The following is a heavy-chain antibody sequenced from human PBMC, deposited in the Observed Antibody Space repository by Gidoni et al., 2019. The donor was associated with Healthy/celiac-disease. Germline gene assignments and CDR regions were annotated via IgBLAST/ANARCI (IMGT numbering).Heavy chain of an antibody. CDR2: IDWDDDK. Sequence: QVTLRESGPALVKPTQTLTLTCPFSGFSLSTSGMCVSWIRQPPGKALEWLALIDWDDDKYYSTSLKTRLTISKDTSKNQVVLTMTNMDPVDTATYYCARIGYCSSTSCYTGFDYWGQGTLVTVSS. J-gene: IGHJ4*02. CDR1: GFSLSTSGMC. D-gene: IGHD2-2*02. CDR3: ARIGYCSSTSCYTGFDY. V-gene: IGHV2-70*01.